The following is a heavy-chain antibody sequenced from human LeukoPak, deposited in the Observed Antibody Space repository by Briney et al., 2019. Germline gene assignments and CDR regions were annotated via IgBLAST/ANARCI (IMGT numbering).Heavy chain of an antibody. CDR1: GGTFSSYA. V-gene: IGHV1-69*13. CDR3: ARDNANWGFELQGYFDY. Sequence: SVKVSCKASGGTFSSYAFSWVRQAPGQGLEWMGGIIPIFGTANYAQKFQGRVTITADESTSTAYMELSSLRSEDTAVYYCARDNANWGFELQGYFDYWGQGTLVTVSS. D-gene: IGHD7-27*01. J-gene: IGHJ4*02. CDR2: IIPIFGTA.